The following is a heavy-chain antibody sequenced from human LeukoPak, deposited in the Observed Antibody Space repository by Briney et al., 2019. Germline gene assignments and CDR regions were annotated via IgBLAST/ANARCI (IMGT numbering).Heavy chain of an antibody. D-gene: IGHD3-22*01. Sequence: SAPLPFPSTASGGAIISYYWSWFRRHAGKGLEWIGRIITCGSINYNNPPKSRGTISADTSKNQFTLKLSSVTAADTAVYYCARAYYDDSSGQSPEDYYYYTYVWGKGTTVTVSS. J-gene: IGHJ6*03. CDR1: GGAIISYY. CDR2: IITCGSI. CDR3: ARAYYDDSSGQSPEDYYYYTYV. V-gene: IGHV4-4*07.